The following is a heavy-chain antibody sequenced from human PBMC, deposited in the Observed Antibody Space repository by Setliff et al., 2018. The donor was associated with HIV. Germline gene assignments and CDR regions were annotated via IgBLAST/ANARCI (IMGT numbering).Heavy chain of an antibody. D-gene: IGHD3-3*01. V-gene: IGHV1-2*02. Sequence: ASVKVSCKASGYTFTSYYMHWVRQVPGQGLEWMGWISANSGGTNYAQKFQGRVTMTRDTSISTAYMELSRLISDDTAVYYCARSNFWSGFGYGYWGQGTLVTVSS. J-gene: IGHJ4*02. CDR3: ARSNFWSGFGYGY. CDR1: GYTFTSYY. CDR2: ISANSGGT.